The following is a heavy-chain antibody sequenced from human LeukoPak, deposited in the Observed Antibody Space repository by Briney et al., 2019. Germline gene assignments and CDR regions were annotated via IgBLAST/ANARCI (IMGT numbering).Heavy chain of an antibody. J-gene: IGHJ4*02. CDR1: GYTFTSYG. CDR2: ISAYNGNT. Sequence: ASVKVSCKASGYTFTSYGISWVRQAPGQGLEWMGWISAYNGNTNYAQKLQGRVTMTTDTSTSTAYMELRSLRSDDTAVYYCARSIYGSGSYYPDYWGQGTLVTVSS. D-gene: IGHD3-10*01. CDR3: ARSIYGSGSYYPDY. V-gene: IGHV1-18*01.